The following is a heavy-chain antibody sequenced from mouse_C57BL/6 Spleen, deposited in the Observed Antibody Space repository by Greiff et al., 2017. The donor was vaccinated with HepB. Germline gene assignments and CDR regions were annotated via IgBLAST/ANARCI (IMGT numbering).Heavy chain of an antibody. Sequence: EVMLVESGGELVKPGGSLKLSCAASGFTFSSYGMSWVRQTPDKRLEWVATISSGGSYTYYPDSVKGRFTISRDNTKNTLYLQMSRLKSEDTAMYYCAKERRSGAMDYWGQGTSVTVSS. CDR1: GFTFSSYG. J-gene: IGHJ4*01. CDR3: AKERRSGAMDY. V-gene: IGHV5-6*01. CDR2: ISSGGSYT.